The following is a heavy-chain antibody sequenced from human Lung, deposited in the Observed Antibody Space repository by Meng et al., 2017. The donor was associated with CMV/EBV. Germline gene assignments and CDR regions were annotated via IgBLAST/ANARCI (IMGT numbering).Heavy chain of an antibody. D-gene: IGHD6-13*01. CDR2: IIPIFGTA. CDR3: ARGGRSSWSRRYNWFDP. CDR1: GGTFSSYA. Sequence: SXXVSXKASGGTFSSYAISWVRQAPGQGLEWMGGIIPIFGTANYAQKFQGRVTITTDESTSTAYMELSSLRSEDTAVYYCARGGRSSWSRRYNWFDPWGQRTLVTVSS. J-gene: IGHJ5*02. V-gene: IGHV1-69*05.